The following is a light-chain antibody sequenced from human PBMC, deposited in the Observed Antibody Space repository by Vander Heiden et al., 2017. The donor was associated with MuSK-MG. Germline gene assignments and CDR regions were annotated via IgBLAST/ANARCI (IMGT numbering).Light chain of an antibody. J-gene: IGKJ5*01. CDR2: EAS. CDR3: QHCSDWPIT. CDR1: RLVRIY. Sequence: EMVLTQSQATLSLSPGTRAPPSCRASRLVRIYLAWYQQRPGQAPSLLILEASNRAPGIPARFSGSGSGTDFTLTISSLEPEDFAVYYCQHCSDWPITFGQGTRLEIK. V-gene: IGKV3-11*01.